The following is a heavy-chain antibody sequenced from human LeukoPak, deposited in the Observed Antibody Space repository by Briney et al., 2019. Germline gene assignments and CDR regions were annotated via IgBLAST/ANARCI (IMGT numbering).Heavy chain of an antibody. CDR3: ARARRSDSSWYDY. CDR1: GGTFSSYA. D-gene: IGHD6-13*01. J-gene: IGHJ4*02. Sequence: ASVKVSCKASGGTFSSYAISWVRQAPGQGLEWMGRIIPILGIVNYAQKFQGSVTITADKSTTTVFMELNSLRSEDTAVYFCARARRSDSSWYDYWGQGTLVSVSS. V-gene: IGHV1-69*04. CDR2: IIPILGIV.